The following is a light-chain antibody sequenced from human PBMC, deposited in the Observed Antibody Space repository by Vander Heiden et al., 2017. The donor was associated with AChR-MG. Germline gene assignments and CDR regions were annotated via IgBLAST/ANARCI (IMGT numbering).Light chain of an antibody. J-gene: IGLJ3*02. CDR1: RSNFGSKT. Sequence: QSVLTPPPSASGTPGQRVTISCPGRRSNFGSKTVNWYQQIPGTAPKLLSYSKNQRPSGVPDRSSGSKSGTSASLAISGLQSEDEADYYCAAWDDSLNGWVFGGGTKLTVL. CDR3: AAWDDSLNGWV. CDR2: SKN. V-gene: IGLV1-44*01.